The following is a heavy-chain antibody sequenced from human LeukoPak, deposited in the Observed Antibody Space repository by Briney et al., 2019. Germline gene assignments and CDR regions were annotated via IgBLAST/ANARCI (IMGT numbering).Heavy chain of an antibody. V-gene: IGHV3-66*01. D-gene: IGHD1-1*01. Sequence: GGSLRLSCAASGFTVSSNYMSWVRQAPGKGLEWVSVIYNTGSTYYADSVKGRFTISRDNSKNTLYPQMNSLRAEDTAVYYCAREYNGWAFDYWGQGTLVTVSS. CDR2: IYNTGST. CDR1: GFTVSSNY. CDR3: AREYNGWAFDY. J-gene: IGHJ4*02.